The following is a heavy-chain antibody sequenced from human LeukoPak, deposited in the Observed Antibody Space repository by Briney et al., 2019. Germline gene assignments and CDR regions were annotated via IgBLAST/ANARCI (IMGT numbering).Heavy chain of an antibody. CDR1: GFPFSSYG. V-gene: IGHV3-30*02. CDR2: LRKDATYS. Sequence: GGSLRLSCAASGFPFSSYGMYWVRQTPDKGLQWVAYLRKDATYSNYADSVKGRFTISRDNSKNTLYLQMNSLRAEDTAVYYCAKTLSSYGGSDYWGQGTLVTVSS. J-gene: IGHJ4*02. D-gene: IGHD4-23*01. CDR3: AKTLSSYGGSDY.